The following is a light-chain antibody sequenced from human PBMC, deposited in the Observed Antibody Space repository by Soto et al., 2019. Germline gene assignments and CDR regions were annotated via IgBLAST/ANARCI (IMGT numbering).Light chain of an antibody. CDR3: CSYAGSSTYV. CDR1: SSDVGSYNL. CDR2: EVS. Sequence: QSVLTQPASVSGSPGQSITISCTGTSSDVGSYNLVSWYQQHPAKATKLMIYEVSKRPSGVSNRFSGSKSGNTASLTISGLQAEDEADYYCCSYAGSSTYVFGTGTKVTVL. J-gene: IGLJ1*01. V-gene: IGLV2-23*02.